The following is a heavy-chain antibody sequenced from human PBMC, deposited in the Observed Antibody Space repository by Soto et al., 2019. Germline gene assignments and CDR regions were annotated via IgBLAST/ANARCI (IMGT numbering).Heavy chain of an antibody. CDR3: ARDMREYCNSSSCYRDAFAI. CDR2: IFYGGGP. CDR1: GGSISTYY. Sequence: QVQLQQSGPGLVKPSETLSLTCTVSGGSISTYYWSWVRQPPGKGLEWMGHIFYGGGPAYSPSLKSRLNITSHTPKSQISLKLPSVTAADTAVYYCARDMREYCNSSSCYRDAFAIWGQGTMVTVSS. V-gene: IGHV4-59*01. D-gene: IGHD2-2*01. J-gene: IGHJ3*02.